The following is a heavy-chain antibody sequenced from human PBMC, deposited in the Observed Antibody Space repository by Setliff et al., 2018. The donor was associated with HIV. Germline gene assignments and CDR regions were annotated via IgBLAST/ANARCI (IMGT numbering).Heavy chain of an antibody. CDR3: SSVTAADTAVYYCARGLVVVALYYYMDV. CDR1: GFSLYTRGVG. V-gene: IGHV2-5*02. Sequence: SGPTLVNPTQTLTLTCSFSGFSLYTRGVGVGWIRQPPGKALEWLAVIYWDDYKHYSPSLKNRLTVTNYNPSLKSRVTISVDTSKNQFSLKLSSVTAADTAVYYCARGLVVVALYYYMDVWGKGTTVTVSS. CDR2: IYWDDYK. J-gene: IGHJ6*03. D-gene: IGHD2-15*01.